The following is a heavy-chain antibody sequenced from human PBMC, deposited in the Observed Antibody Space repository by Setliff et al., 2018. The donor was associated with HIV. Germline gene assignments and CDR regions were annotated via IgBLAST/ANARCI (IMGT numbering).Heavy chain of an antibody. V-gene: IGHV3-30*10. Sequence: GGSLRLSCVASGFTFRTFAMHWVRQAPGKGLEWVSGVTYDGRRTFYTDAVKGRLTISRDNSNNTLYLQVSSLRPEDTAVYYCASARIPTGGMSTSFDYWGQGTPVTVSS. CDR3: ASARIPTGGMSTSFDY. D-gene: IGHD2-15*01. CDR1: GFTFRTFA. J-gene: IGHJ4*02. CDR2: VTYDGRRT.